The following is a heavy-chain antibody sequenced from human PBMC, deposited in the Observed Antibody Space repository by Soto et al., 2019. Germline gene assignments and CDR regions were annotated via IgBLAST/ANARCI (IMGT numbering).Heavy chain of an antibody. Sequence: EVQLVESGGGLVQPGGSLRLSCAASGFTFSSYWMSWVRQAPGKGLEWVANIKQDGSEKYYVDSVKGRFTISRDNAKNSLYLQMNSLRAEDTAVYYCARRYSGYPEEAFDIWGQGTMVTVSS. D-gene: IGHD5-12*01. CDR1: GFTFSSYW. CDR2: IKQDGSEK. J-gene: IGHJ3*02. CDR3: ARRYSGYPEEAFDI. V-gene: IGHV3-7*01.